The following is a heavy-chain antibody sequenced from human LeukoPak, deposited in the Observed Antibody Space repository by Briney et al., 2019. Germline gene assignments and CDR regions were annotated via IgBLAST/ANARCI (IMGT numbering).Heavy chain of an antibody. Sequence: PSETLSLTCNVSGGSISSYYWSRIRQPPGKGLEWIGYIYYSGSTNYNPSLKSRVTISVDTSKNQFSLKLSSVTAADTAVYYCVGSLAAAGNFDYWGQGTLVTVSS. D-gene: IGHD6-13*01. CDR3: VGSLAAAGNFDY. J-gene: IGHJ4*02. CDR2: IYYSGST. CDR1: GGSISSYY. V-gene: IGHV4-59*01.